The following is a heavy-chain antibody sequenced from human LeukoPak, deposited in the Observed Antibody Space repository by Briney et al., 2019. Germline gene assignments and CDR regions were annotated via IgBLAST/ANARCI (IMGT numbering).Heavy chain of an antibody. J-gene: IGHJ4*02. CDR1: GCSISSYY. CDR2: IYYSGST. Sequence: PSETLSLTCTVSGCSISSYYWSWIRQPPGKGLEWIGYIYYSGSTNYNPSLKSRLTISLDTSKNQYSLKLISVTAADTAVYYCARVERTLTLDYWGQGTLVTVSS. V-gene: IGHV4-59*01. D-gene: IGHD1-1*01. CDR3: ARVERTLTLDY.